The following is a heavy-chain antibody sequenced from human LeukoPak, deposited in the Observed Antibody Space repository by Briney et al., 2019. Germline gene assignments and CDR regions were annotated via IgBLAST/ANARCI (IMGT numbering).Heavy chain of an antibody. CDR1: GYTFTSYD. CDR3: ARDKAIGGHAGGY. V-gene: IGHV1-18*01. CDR2: ISAYNGNT. J-gene: IGHJ4*02. D-gene: IGHD3-10*01. Sequence: ASVKVSCKASGYTFTSYDINWVRQATGQGLEWMGWISAYNGNTNYAQKLQGRVTMTTDTSTSTAYMELRSLRSDDTAVYYCARDKAIGGHAGGYWGQGTLVTVSS.